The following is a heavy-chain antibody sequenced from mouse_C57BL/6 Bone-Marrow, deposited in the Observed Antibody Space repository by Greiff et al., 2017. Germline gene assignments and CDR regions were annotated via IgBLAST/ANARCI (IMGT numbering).Heavy chain of an antibody. D-gene: IGHD2-3*01. CDR3: ARVDGYY. Sequence: EVHLVESGGGLVKPGGSLKLSCAASGFTFSSYAMSWVRQTPEKRLEWVATISDGGSYTYYPDNVKGRFTISRDNAKNNLYLQMSHLKSEDTAMYYCARVDGYYWGQGTLVTVSA. CDR1: GFTFSSYA. J-gene: IGHJ3*01. CDR2: ISDGGSYT. V-gene: IGHV5-4*01.